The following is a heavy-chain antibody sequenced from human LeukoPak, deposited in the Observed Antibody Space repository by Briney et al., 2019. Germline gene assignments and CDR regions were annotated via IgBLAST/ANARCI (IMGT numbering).Heavy chain of an antibody. J-gene: IGHJ4*02. D-gene: IGHD3-3*01. CDR1: GFTFSSYG. CDR3: AKGPGLQLSRSVGSGYHTPFDY. Sequence: GGSLRLSCAASGFTFSSYGMHWVRQAPGKGLEWVAFIRYHGSNKYYADSVKGRFTISRDNSKNTLYLQMNSLRAEDTAVYYCAKGPGLQLSRSVGSGYHTPFDYWGQGTLVTVSS. CDR2: IRYHGSNK. V-gene: IGHV3-30*02.